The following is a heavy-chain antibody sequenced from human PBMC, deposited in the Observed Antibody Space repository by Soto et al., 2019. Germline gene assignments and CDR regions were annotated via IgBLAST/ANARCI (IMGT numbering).Heavy chain of an antibody. V-gene: IGHV5-51*01. J-gene: IGHJ3*01. Sequence: PGESLKISCEASGYVFPTLWVAWVRQRPGKGLEWMGIIYPRDSDTRYSPSFQGQVTFSADKSVGTIYLQWNSLTASDTAIYYCATTPSYYDRVDAFDVWGQGTMVTVSS. CDR3: ATTPSYYDRVDAFDV. CDR1: GYVFPTLW. CDR2: IYPRDSDT. D-gene: IGHD3-22*01.